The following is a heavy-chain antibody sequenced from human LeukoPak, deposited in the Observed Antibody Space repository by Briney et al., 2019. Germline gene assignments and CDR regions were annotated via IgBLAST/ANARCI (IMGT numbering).Heavy chain of an antibody. D-gene: IGHD3-10*01. CDR2: ISSSSSYI. CDR1: GFTFSSYS. V-gene: IGHV3-21*04. Sequence: AGGSLRLSCAASGFTFSSYSMNWVRQAPGKGLEWVSSISSSSSYIYYADSVKGRFTISRDNAKNSLYLQMNSLRAEDTAVYYCARRDKTRSGSYYDPLIFDYWGQGTLVTVSS. CDR3: ARRDKTRSGSYYDPLIFDY. J-gene: IGHJ4*02.